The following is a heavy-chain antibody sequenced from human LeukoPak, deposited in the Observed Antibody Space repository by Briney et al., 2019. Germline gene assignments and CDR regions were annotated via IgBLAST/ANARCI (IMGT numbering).Heavy chain of an antibody. CDR1: GYTFTGYY. D-gene: IGHD5-12*01. J-gene: IGHJ4*02. CDR3: ARFGYSGYDYRGNYYFDY. Sequence: ASVKVSCKASGYTFTGYYMHWVRQAPGQGLEWMGWINPNSGGTNYAQKFQGRVTMTRDTSISTAYMELSRLRSDDAAVYYCARFGYSGYDYRGNYYFDYWGQGTLVTVSS. V-gene: IGHV1-2*02. CDR2: INPNSGGT.